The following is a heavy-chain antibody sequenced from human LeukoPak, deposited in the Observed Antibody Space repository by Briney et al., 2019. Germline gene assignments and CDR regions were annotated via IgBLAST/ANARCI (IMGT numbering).Heavy chain of an antibody. CDR1: GYTFTSYD. CDR2: MNPNSGNT. V-gene: IGHV1-8*01. J-gene: IGHJ5*02. Sequence: ASVKVSCKASGYTFTSYDINWARQATGQGLEWMGWMNPNSGNTGYAQKFQGRVTMTRNTSISTAYMELSSLRSEDTAVYYCATTEYYDFWSGYRKFDPWGQGTLVTVSS. D-gene: IGHD3-3*01. CDR3: ATTEYYDFWSGYRKFDP.